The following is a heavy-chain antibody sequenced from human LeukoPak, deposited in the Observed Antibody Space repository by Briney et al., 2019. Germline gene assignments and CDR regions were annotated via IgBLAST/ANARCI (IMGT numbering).Heavy chain of an antibody. CDR2: ITHSGSP. CDR1: SGSLSGYY. V-gene: IGHV4-34*01. CDR3: ARGVDL. J-gene: IGHJ2*01. Sequence: PSETPSLTCGVSSGSLSGYYWRWIRQPPGGGLEWLGEITHSGSPNYNPSLKSRVTISGDTSKKQFSLNLTSVTAADTGVYYCARGVDLWGRGTPVTVSS.